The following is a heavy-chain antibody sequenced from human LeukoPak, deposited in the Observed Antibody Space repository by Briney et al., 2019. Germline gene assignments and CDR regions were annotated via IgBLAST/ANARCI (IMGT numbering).Heavy chain of an antibody. CDR3: ARRSGSREFDY. CDR1: GFTFDDYA. Sequence: PGGSLRLSCAASGFTFDDYAMHWVRQAPGKGLEWASGISWSSGSIVYADSVKGRFTISRDNAKNSLYLQMNSLRAEDTALYYCARRSGSREFDYWGQGTLVTVSS. CDR2: ISWSSGSI. D-gene: IGHD5-24*01. V-gene: IGHV3-9*01. J-gene: IGHJ4*02.